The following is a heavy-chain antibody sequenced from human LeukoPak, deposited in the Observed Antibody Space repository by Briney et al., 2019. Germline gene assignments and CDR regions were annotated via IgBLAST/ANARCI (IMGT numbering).Heavy chain of an antibody. CDR2: VRSSSGTT. J-gene: IGHJ4*02. D-gene: IGHD3-10*01. V-gene: IGHV3-21*01. Sequence: GGSLRLSCAASGFTFSNYAMNWVRQAPGKGLEWVSTVRSSSGTTYYADSVKGRFTISRDNAKNSLYLQMNSLRAEDTAVYYCARDRSPGNFDYWGQGTLVTVSS. CDR1: GFTFSNYA. CDR3: ARDRSPGNFDY.